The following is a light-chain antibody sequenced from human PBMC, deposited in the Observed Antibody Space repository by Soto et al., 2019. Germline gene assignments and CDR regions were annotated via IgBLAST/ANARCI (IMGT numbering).Light chain of an antibody. J-gene: IGLJ1*01. Sequence: QYALTQPASVSGSPGQSITVSCTGATSDVCGYNYVSWYQQHPGKAPKLMIYEVSNRPSGVSNRFSGSKSGNTASLTISGLQAEDEADYYCSSYTSSSTPYVFGTGTKVNVL. CDR3: SSYTSSSTPYV. V-gene: IGLV2-14*01. CDR2: EVS. CDR1: TSDVCGYNY.